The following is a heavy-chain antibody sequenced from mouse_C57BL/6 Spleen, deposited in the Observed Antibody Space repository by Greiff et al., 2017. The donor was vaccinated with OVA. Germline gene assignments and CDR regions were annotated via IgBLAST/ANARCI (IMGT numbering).Heavy chain of an antibody. CDR3: ARRYYGSSYEYYFDY. V-gene: IGHV5-9*01. Sequence: EVQVVESGGGLVKPGGSLKLSCAASGFTFSSYTMSWVRQTPEKRLEWVATISGGGGNTYYPDSVKGRFTISRDNAKNTLYLQMSSLRSEDTALYYCARRYYGSSYEYYFDYWGQGTTLTVSS. CDR1: GFTFSSYT. D-gene: IGHD1-1*01. CDR2: ISGGGGNT. J-gene: IGHJ2*01.